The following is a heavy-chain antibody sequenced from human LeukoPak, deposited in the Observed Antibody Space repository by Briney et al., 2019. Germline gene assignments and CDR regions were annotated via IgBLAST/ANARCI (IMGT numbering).Heavy chain of an antibody. V-gene: IGHV4-59*04. CDR3: ARGVGYCSSTSCYDWFDP. Sequence: SETLSLTCTVSGGSMNNYYWSWIRQPPGKGLEWIGYIYHSGSTYYNPSLKSRVTISVDRSKNQFSLKLSSVTAADTAVYYCARGVGYCSSTSCYDWFDPWGQGTLVTVSS. J-gene: IGHJ5*02. CDR2: IYHSGST. D-gene: IGHD2-2*01. CDR1: GGSMNNYY.